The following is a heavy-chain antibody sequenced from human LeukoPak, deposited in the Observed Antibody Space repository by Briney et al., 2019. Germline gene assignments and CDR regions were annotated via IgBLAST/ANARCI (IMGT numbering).Heavy chain of an antibody. V-gene: IGHV3-48*04. CDR3: ARRRYSYGRSVSDFAFDI. D-gene: IGHD5-18*01. CDR2: ISSGSETR. Sequence: GSLRLSCEASGFSFSGHSMNWVRQAPGKGLEWVSYISSGSETRYYADSVKGRFTISRDNAKNSLFLQMNSLRAEGTAVYYCARRRYSYGRSVSDFAFDIWGQGTMVTVSS. J-gene: IGHJ3*02. CDR1: GFSFSGHS.